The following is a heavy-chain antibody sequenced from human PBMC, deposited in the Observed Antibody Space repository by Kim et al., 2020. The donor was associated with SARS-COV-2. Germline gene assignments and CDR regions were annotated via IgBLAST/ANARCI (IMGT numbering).Heavy chain of an antibody. J-gene: IGHJ1*01. V-gene: IGHV3-64D*06. Sequence: GGSLRLSCSASGFTFSAYSMHWVRQAPGKGLEYVSGVGPNGGATYYADSVKGRFIISRDNSQNTLYLQMRTLRTEDTAVYYCAKEFGIREVSWGQGTLVT. CDR2: VGPNGGAT. CDR3: AKEFGIREVS. CDR1: GFTFSAYS. D-gene: IGHD3-16*01.